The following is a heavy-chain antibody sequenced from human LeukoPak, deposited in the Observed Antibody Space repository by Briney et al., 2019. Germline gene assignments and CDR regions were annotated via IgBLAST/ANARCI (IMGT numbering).Heavy chain of an antibody. Sequence: GGSLRLSCAASGFTFSSYAMSWVRQAPGKGLEWVSAISGSGGSTYYADSVKGRFTISRDNSKNTLYLQMNSLRAEDTAVYYCAKDWLYSSGWYEGGAFDYWGQGTLVTVSS. CDR1: GFTFSSYA. CDR2: ISGSGGST. V-gene: IGHV3-23*01. D-gene: IGHD6-19*01. CDR3: AKDWLYSSGWYEGGAFDY. J-gene: IGHJ4*02.